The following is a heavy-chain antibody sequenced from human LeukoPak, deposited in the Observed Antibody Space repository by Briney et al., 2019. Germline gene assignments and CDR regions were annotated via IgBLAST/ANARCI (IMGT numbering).Heavy chain of an antibody. V-gene: IGHV3-30*18. Sequence: PGGSLRLSCAASGFTFSSHDMHWVRQAPGKGLEWVAIISYDGGKKDYADSVKGRFTISRDNSKNSLYLQMNSLRPEDTAVYYCAKFASPSDTPRGAFDMRDQGTMVTV. J-gene: IGHJ3*02. CDR2: ISYDGGKK. CDR3: AKFASPSDTPRGAFDM. D-gene: IGHD2-15*01. CDR1: GFTFSSHD.